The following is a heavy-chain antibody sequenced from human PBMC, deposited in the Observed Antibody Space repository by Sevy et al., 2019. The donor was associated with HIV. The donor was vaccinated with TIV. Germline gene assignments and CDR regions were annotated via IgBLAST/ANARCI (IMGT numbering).Heavy chain of an antibody. D-gene: IGHD6-13*01. V-gene: IGHV3-20*04. CDR1: GFTFDDYG. J-gene: IGHJ4*02. CDR2: INWNGGST. Sequence: GSLRLSCAASGFTFDDYGMTWVRQSPGKGLEWVSGINWNGGSTGYADSVKGRFTISRDNAKNSLYLQMNSLRAEDTALYYCAREEYSSSWYLNDYWGQGTLVTVSS. CDR3: AREEYSSSWYLNDY.